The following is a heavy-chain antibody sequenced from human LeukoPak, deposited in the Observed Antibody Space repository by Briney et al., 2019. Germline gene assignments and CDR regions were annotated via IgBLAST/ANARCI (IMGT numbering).Heavy chain of an antibody. Sequence: GGSLRLSCAASGFTVSSNYMSWVRQAPGKGLEWVSVIYSGGSTYYADSVKGRFTISRDNSKNTLYLQMNSLRAEDTAVYYCARPPGGRDGYNYGYWGQGTLVTVSS. CDR3: ARPPGGRDGYNYGY. J-gene: IGHJ4*02. CDR1: GFTVSSNY. CDR2: IYSGGST. V-gene: IGHV3-66*04. D-gene: IGHD5-24*01.